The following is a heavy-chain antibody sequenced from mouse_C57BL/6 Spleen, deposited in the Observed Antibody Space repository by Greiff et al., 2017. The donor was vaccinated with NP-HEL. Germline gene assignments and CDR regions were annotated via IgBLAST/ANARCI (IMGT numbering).Heavy chain of an antibody. CDR2: IWGVGST. J-gene: IGHJ3*01. CDR1: GFSLTSYG. Sequence: VQLQQSGPGLVAPSQSLSITCTVSGFSLTSYGVDWVRQSPGKGLEWLGVIWGVGSTNYNSALKSRLSISKDNSKSQVFLKMNSLQTDDTAMYYCASEDYSNYPFAYWGQGTLVTVSA. V-gene: IGHV2-6*01. CDR3: ASEDYSNYPFAY. D-gene: IGHD2-5*01.